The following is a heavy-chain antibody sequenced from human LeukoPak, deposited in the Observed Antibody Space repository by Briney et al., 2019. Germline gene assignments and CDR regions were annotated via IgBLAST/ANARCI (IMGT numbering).Heavy chain of an antibody. CDR2: ISDNGGST. CDR3: AKPPPDSSSWLFDY. V-gene: IGHV3-23*01. D-gene: IGHD6-13*01. CDR1: GFTFSSYA. Sequence: QTGGSLRLSCAASGFTFSSYAMSWVRQAPGKGLEWVSTISDNGGSTCYADSVKGRFTISRDNSKNTLYLQMNSLRAEDTAVYYCAKPPPDSSSWLFDYWGQGALVTVSS. J-gene: IGHJ4*02.